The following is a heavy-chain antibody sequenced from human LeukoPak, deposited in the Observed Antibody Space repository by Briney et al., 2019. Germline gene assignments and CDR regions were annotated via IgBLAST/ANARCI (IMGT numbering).Heavy chain of an antibody. CDR3: ARGGGSGSYYSPLDY. CDR2: IWYDGSNK. D-gene: IGHD3-10*01. J-gene: IGHJ4*02. V-gene: IGHV3-33*01. Sequence: GGSLRLSCAASGFTFSSCAMHWVRQAPVKGLEWVAVIWYDGSNKYYADSVKGRFTISRDNSKNTLYLQMNSLRAEDTAVYYCARGGGSGSYYSPLDYWGQGTPVTVSS. CDR1: GFTFSSCA.